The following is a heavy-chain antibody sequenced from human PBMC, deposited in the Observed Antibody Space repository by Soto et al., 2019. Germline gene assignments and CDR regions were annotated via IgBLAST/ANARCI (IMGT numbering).Heavy chain of an antibody. CDR3: ARVMTGADAWFHP. V-gene: IGHV1-18*01. Sequence: QGQLVQSGVEVKKPGASVKVSCSASGNTFTNFGVTWVRQAPGQGLGWLGWISPYTDYSSYAQQFQGRVTMTIDTSASPVYLEATSLTSEATAVYYGARVMTGADAWFHPWGQGTLGTVSS. CDR2: ISPYTDYS. CDR1: GNTFTNFG. D-gene: IGHD2-8*01. J-gene: IGHJ5*02.